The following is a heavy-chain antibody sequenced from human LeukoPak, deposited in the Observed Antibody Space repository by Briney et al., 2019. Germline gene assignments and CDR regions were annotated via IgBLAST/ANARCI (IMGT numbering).Heavy chain of an antibody. V-gene: IGHV3-23*01. J-gene: IGHJ4*02. CDR1: GFTFNSYA. D-gene: IGHD3-16*02. CDR3: AKEGPYYDYVWGSYRYNLDY. CDR2: IFGSGGSA. Sequence: GGSLRLSCAASGFTFNSYAMYWVRQAPGKGLEWVSGIFGSGGSAHYADSVKGRFTISRDNSKNTLYLQMNSLRAEDTAVYYCAKEGPYYDYVWGSYRYNLDYWGQGTLATVSS.